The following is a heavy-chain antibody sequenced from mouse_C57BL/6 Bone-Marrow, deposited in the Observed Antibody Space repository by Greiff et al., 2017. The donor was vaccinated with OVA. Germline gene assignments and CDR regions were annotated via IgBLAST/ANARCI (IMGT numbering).Heavy chain of an antibody. CDR3: ARQEDGYYASYFDY. CDR1: GYAFSSSW. D-gene: IGHD2-3*01. J-gene: IGHJ2*01. Sequence: QVQLQQSGPELVKPGASVKLSCKASGYAFSSSWMNWVKQRPGKGLEWIGRIYPGGGDTNYNGKFKGKATLTADKSSSTAYMQLSSLTSEDSAVYFCARQEDGYYASYFDYWGQGTTLTVSS. CDR2: IYPGGGDT. V-gene: IGHV1-82*01.